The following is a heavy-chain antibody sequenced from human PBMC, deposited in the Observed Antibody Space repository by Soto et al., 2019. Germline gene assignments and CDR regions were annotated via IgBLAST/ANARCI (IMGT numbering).Heavy chain of an antibody. D-gene: IGHD5-18*01. J-gene: IGHJ3*01. CDR2: IYDSGVT. CDR3: VRDLAHGYTGNV. V-gene: IGHV4-30-4*08. CDR1: GAIVTSGENY. Sequence: SETLSLTCIVSGAIVTSGENYWNWVRQPPGKGLEWLGYIYDSGVTSYPPALKSRVTFSLDRPNNQLSLKLRSVTAEDTAVYFCVRDLAHGYTGNVCGHGTLVTVSS.